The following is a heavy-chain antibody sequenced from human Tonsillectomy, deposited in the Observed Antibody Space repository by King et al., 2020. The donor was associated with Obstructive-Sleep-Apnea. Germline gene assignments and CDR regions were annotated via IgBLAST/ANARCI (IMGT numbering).Heavy chain of an antibody. CDR1: GFTFRDFY. V-gene: IGHV3-11*06. J-gene: IGHJ4*02. CDR3: ARAPDHSGHGRIDD. D-gene: IGHD5-12*01. CDR2: ISRSSKYT. Sequence: VQLVESGGGLVKPGGSLRLSCAASGFTFRDFYISWIRQAPGKGLEGVSYISRSSKYTSYADSVKGRFTISRDNAKKSLYLQMHSLRAEDTGVYYCARAPDHSGHGRIDDWGQGTLVTVSS.